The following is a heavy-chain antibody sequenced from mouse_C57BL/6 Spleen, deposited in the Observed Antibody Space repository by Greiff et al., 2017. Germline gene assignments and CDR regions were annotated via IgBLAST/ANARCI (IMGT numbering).Heavy chain of an antibody. J-gene: IGHJ4*01. V-gene: IGHV1-18*01. CDR3: ARPDYGKGYAMDY. D-gene: IGHD2-1*01. CDR1: GYTFTDSN. CDR2: INPNNGGT. Sequence: VQLKQSGPEMVKPGASVTIPCKASGYTFTDSNMDWVKQSHGKSLEWIGDINPNNGGTIDNQKFKGKATLTVDKSSSTAYMELRSLTSEDTAVNYCARPDYGKGYAMDYWGQGTSVTVSS.